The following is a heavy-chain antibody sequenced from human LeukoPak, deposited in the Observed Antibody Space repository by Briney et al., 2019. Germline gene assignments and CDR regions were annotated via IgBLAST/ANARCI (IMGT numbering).Heavy chain of an antibody. CDR2: IYYSGTT. D-gene: IGHD6-19*01. CDR1: GGSIKSSSYY. J-gene: IGHJ4*02. Sequence: ASETLSLTCTVSGGSIKSSSYYWGWIRQPPGKGLEWIANIYYSGTTYYNPSLKSRVTTSVDTSKNHFSLRLNSVTVADTAVYYCARQGSGWSGAFDFWGQGTLITVSS. CDR3: ARQGSGWSGAFDF. V-gene: IGHV4-39*01.